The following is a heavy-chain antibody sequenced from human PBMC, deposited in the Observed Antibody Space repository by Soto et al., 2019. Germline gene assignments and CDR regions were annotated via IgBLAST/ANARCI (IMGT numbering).Heavy chain of an antibody. Sequence: VQLLESGGGLVQPGGSLRLSCPASGFTFSSYAMNWVRQTPGEGLEWVSGISDSGGSPYYADSVKGRFTISRDNSKNTLYLQMDSLRAEDTGVYYCARYALGLSPWWYNWFDRWGQGTLVSVSS. CDR3: ARYALGLSPWWYNWFDR. D-gene: IGHD2-8*02. CDR1: GFTFSSYA. V-gene: IGHV3-23*01. J-gene: IGHJ5*02. CDR2: ISDSGGSP.